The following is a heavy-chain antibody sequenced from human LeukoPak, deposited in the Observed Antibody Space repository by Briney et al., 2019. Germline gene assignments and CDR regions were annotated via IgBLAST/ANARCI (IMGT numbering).Heavy chain of an antibody. Sequence: SETLSLTCAVYGGSFSGYYWSWIRQPPGKGLEWIGEINHSGSTNYNPSLKSRVTISVDTSKNQFSLKLSSVTAAGTAVYYCAGYNLENDAFDIWGQGTMVTVSS. CDR2: INHSGST. J-gene: IGHJ3*02. CDR3: AGYNLENDAFDI. D-gene: IGHD1-14*01. CDR1: GGSFSGYY. V-gene: IGHV4-34*01.